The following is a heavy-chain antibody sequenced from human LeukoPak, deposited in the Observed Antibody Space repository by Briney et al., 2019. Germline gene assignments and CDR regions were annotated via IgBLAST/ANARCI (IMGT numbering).Heavy chain of an antibody. CDR2: ISGSGGNT. CDR1: GFTFSSYA. D-gene: IGHD6-19*01. J-gene: IGHJ4*02. CDR3: ARLGWLDRNFDY. V-gene: IGHV3-23*01. Sequence: PGGSLRLSCAASGFTFSSYAMSWVRQAPGKGLEWVSGISGSGGNTYNTDSVRGRFTVSRDNSKNTVYLQMNSLRAEDTAVYYCARLGWLDRNFDYWGQGTLVTVSS.